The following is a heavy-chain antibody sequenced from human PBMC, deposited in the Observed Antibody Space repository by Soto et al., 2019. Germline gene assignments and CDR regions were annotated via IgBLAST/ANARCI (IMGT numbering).Heavy chain of an antibody. CDR1: GFTFSSSG. V-gene: IGHV3-33*01. D-gene: IGHD3-22*01. Sequence: PGGSLRLSCAASGFTFSSSGMHWVRQAPGKGLEWVAIIWYDGSKKYSADSVKGRFTISRDNSKNTVYLQMNSLRAEDTAVYYCASGRYDASGYFDYWGQGTLVTISS. J-gene: IGHJ4*02. CDR3: ASGRYDASGYFDY. CDR2: IWYDGSKK.